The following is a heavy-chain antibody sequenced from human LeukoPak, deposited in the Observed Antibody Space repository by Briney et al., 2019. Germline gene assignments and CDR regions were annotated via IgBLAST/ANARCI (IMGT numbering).Heavy chain of an antibody. CDR2: INPNSGGT. V-gene: IGHV1-2*02. CDR1: GYTFTGYY. CDR3: AIYGGNFEYFQH. J-gene: IGHJ1*01. Sequence: ASVKVSCKASGYTFTGYYMHWVRQAPGQGLEWMGWINPNSGGTNYAQKFQGRVTMTRDTSISTAYMELSRLRSDDTAVYHCAIYGGNFEYFQHWGQGTLVTVSS. D-gene: IGHD4-23*01.